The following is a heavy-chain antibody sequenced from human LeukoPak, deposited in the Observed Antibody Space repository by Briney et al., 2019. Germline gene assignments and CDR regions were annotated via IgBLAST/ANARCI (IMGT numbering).Heavy chain of an antibody. D-gene: IGHD5-12*01. CDR2: ISYDGSNK. Sequence: PGGSLRLSCAASGFTFSSYGMHWVRQAPGKGLEWVAVISYDGSNKYYADSVKGRFTISRDNSKNTLYLQMNSLRAEDTAVYYRAKLVDIVATTDYWGQGTLVTVSS. J-gene: IGHJ4*02. CDR1: GFTFSSYG. CDR3: AKLVDIVATTDY. V-gene: IGHV3-30*18.